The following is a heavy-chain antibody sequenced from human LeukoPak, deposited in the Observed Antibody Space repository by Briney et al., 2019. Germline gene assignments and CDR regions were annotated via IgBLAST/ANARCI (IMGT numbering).Heavy chain of an antibody. CDR1: GFTFSSYG. CDR2: ISYDGSNK. CDR3: ARVERFPYYYYYYMDV. J-gene: IGHJ6*03. V-gene: IGHV3-30*03. D-gene: IGHD1-1*01. Sequence: GGSLRLSCAASGFTFSSYGMHWVRQAPGKGLEWVAVISYDGSNKYYADSVKGRFTISRDNSKNTLYLQMNSLRAEDTAVYYCARVERFPYYYYYYMDVWGKGTTVTVSS.